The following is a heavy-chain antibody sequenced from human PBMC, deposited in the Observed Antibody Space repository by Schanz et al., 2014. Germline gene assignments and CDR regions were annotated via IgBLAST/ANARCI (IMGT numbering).Heavy chain of an antibody. CDR2: VYATGRT. D-gene: IGHD6-25*01. Sequence: QVQLQESGPGLVKPSETLSLTCAVSGASVSSFYWSWIRQPAGKGLEWIGHVYATGRTKYNPSLKSRVTISVDTSKNQFSLQLTSVTAADTAVYYCARVRPGFAIDPWGQGTLVTVSS. V-gene: IGHV4-4*07. CDR1: GASVSSFY. J-gene: IGHJ5*02. CDR3: ARVRPGFAIDP.